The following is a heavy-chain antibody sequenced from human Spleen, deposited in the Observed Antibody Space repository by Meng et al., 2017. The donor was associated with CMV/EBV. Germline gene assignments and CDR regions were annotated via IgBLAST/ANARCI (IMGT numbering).Heavy chain of an antibody. Sequence: QVQLQESGPGLAKPSETLSLTCTVSGGSISSYYWSWIRQPPGKGLEWIGYIYYSGSTNYNPSLKSRVTISVDTSKTQFSLKLSSVTAADTAVYYCARQWNGGSYDYWGQGTLVTVSS. V-gene: IGHV4-59*08. CDR1: GGSISSYY. D-gene: IGHD1-26*01. CDR2: IYYSGST. CDR3: ARQWNGGSYDY. J-gene: IGHJ4*02.